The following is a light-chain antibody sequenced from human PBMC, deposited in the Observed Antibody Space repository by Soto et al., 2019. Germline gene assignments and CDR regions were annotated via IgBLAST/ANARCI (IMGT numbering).Light chain of an antibody. V-gene: IGKV3-20*01. J-gene: IGKJ4*01. CDR1: QSISNNH. Sequence: EIGLTQSPGTLSLSPGERVTLSCRTSQSISNNHLAWYQKKPGQAPRLLIHGTFNRSTGIPDRFSGSGSGTDFTLTFSRLEPEDFAVYYCEYYGSSITFGGGTKVEIK. CDR2: GTF. CDR3: EYYGSSIT.